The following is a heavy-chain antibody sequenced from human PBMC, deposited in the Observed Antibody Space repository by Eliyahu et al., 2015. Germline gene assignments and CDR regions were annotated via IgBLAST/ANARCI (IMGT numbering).Heavy chain of an antibody. CDR1: GASFSAYY. J-gene: IGHJ5*02. D-gene: IGHD3-22*01. CDR2: STNSGEP. V-gene: IGHV4-34*01. Sequence: QVQLQQWGAGLLKPSETLSLTCAVYGASFSAYYWNWVRQSPGKGLEWIGESTNSGEPPTKTSLRSRVTISFDSSKNQFSLRLTSLTAADTAVYYCTGGNYYDTSAYFPTWGQGTLVTVSS. CDR3: TGGNYYDTSAYFPT.